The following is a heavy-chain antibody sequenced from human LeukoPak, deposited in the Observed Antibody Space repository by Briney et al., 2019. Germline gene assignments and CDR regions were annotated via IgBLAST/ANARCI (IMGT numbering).Heavy chain of an antibody. CDR3: ARGRGSSSYVAFDY. J-gene: IGHJ4*02. Sequence: SETLSLTCAVYGGSFSGYYWSWIRQPPGKGLGWIGEINHSGSTNYNPSLKSRVTISVDTSKNQFSLKLSSVTAADTAVYYCARGRGSSSYVAFDYWGQGTLVTVSS. CDR2: INHSGST. CDR1: GGSFSGYY. V-gene: IGHV4-34*01. D-gene: IGHD6-6*01.